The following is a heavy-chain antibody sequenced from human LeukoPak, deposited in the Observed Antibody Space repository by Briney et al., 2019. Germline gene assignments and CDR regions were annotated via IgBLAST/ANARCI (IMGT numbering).Heavy chain of an antibody. CDR1: GYTFTSYG. D-gene: IGHD2/OR15-2a*01. CDR3: ARGRTTFPYYYYYGMDV. Sequence: ASVKVSCKASGYTFTSYGISWVRQAPGQGLEWMGWISAYNGNTNYAQKLQGRVTMTTDTSTSTAYMELRSLRSEDTAVYYCARGRTTFPYYYYYGMDVWGQGTTVTVSS. J-gene: IGHJ6*02. CDR2: ISAYNGNT. V-gene: IGHV1-18*01.